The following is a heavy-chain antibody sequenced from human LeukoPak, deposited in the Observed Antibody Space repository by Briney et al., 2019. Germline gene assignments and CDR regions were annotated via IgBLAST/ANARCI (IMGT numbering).Heavy chain of an antibody. CDR3: ARARRDIVVVPAAIFGY. J-gene: IGHJ4*02. Sequence: KPSETLSLTCAVYGGSFSGYYWSWIRQPPGKGLEWIGEINHSGSTDYNPSLKSRVTISVDTSKNQFSLKLSSVTAADTAVYYCARARRDIVVVPAAIFGYWGQGTLVTVSS. CDR2: INHSGST. CDR1: GGSFSGYY. V-gene: IGHV4-34*01. D-gene: IGHD2-2*01.